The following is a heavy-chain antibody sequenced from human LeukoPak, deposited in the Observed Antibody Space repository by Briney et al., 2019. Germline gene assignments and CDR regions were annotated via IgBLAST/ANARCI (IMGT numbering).Heavy chain of an antibody. Sequence: PGGSLRLSWAASGFTFSSYAVHWVRQAPGKGLEWVAITWYDGSKKYYADSVKGRFTISRDNSKNTLYLQMNSLRAEDTAMYYCAKDGDCSSSSCLDYWGQGTLVIVSS. V-gene: IGHV3-33*06. CDR2: TWYDGSKK. D-gene: IGHD2-2*01. CDR3: AKDGDCSSSSCLDY. J-gene: IGHJ4*02. CDR1: GFTFSSYA.